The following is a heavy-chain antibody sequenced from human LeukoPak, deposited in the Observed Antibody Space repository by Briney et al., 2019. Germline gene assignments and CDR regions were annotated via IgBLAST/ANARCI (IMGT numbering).Heavy chain of an antibody. CDR2: ISSSSSYI. J-gene: IGHJ6*01. CDR3: ARGSEGYCSGGGCYYGMDV. V-gene: IGHV3-21*01. CDR1: GFTFSSYT. D-gene: IGHD2-15*01. Sequence: GGSLRLSCAASGFTFSSYTMNWVRQAPGKGLEWVSYISSSSSYIYYADSVKGRFTISRNNAENSLYLQMNSLRAEDTAVYYCARGSEGYCSGGGCYYGMDVWGQGTTVTVSS.